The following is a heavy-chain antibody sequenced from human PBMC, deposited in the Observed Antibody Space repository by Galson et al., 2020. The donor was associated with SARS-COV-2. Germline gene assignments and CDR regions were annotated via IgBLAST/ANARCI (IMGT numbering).Heavy chain of an antibody. J-gene: IGHJ4*02. V-gene: IGHV4-30-4*08. CDR3: ARAGNNLIRAVIAS. CDR2: VYHNGLT. D-gene: IGHD3-10*01. Sequence: ASETLSLTCTVSGVSISSSDYYWTWIRQAPGKGLEWIGYVYHNGLTHFNPSLMSRLSMSVDTSKNQFSLKLTSMTAADTAVYYCARAGNNLIRAVIASWGQGTLVTVSS. CDR1: GVSISSSDYY.